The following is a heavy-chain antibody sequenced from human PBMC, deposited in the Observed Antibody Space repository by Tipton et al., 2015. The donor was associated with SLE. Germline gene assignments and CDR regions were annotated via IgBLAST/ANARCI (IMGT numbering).Heavy chain of an antibody. D-gene: IGHD2-21*01. Sequence: TLSLTCAVYGGSFSGYSWSWIRQPPGKGLEWIGYIFYTGSTSYNPPLKSRLTISVDTSKNDFSLALSSVTAADTAMYFCARERDCGSECFGSYYYYMDVWGKGTTVIVSS. V-gene: IGHV4-34*09. CDR2: IFYTGST. J-gene: IGHJ6*03. CDR3: ARERDCGSECFGSYYYYMDV. CDR1: GGSFSGYS.